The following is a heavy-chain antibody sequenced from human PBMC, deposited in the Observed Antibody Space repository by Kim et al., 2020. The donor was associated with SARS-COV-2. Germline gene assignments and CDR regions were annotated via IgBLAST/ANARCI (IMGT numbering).Heavy chain of an antibody. CDR2: ISTRGESI. D-gene: IGHD5-12*01. V-gene: IGHV3-11*01. CDR3: ARSGNGYNAFGI. CDR1: GLSFSDSY. Sequence: GGSLRLSCAASGLSFSDSYMNWVLQAPGKGLEWLSFISTRGESIFYADSVEGRFTISRDNAKNSLYLQMNYLRDEDTAVYYCARSGNGYNAFGIWGQGVLVTVSS. J-gene: IGHJ4*02.